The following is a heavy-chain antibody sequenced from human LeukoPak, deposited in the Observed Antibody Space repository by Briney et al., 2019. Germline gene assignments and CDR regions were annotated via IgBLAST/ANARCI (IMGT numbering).Heavy chain of an antibody. V-gene: IGHV3-48*01. D-gene: IGHD6-19*01. CDR2: ISSSSSTI. Sequence: GGSLRLSCAASGFTFSSYSMNWVRQAPGKGLEWASYISSSSSTIYYADSVKGRFTISRDNAKNSLYLQMNSLRAEDTAVYYCARDQSIAVAGTVDYWGQGTLVTVSS. CDR1: GFTFSSYS. J-gene: IGHJ4*02. CDR3: ARDQSIAVAGTVDY.